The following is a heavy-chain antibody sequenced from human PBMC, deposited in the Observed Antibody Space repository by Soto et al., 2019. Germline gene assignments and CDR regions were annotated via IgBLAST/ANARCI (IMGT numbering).Heavy chain of an antibody. CDR1: GFTFSSYA. CDR3: ARRGSGSYYGY. CDR2: ISGSGDST. D-gene: IGHD1-26*01. Sequence: EVQLLESGGGLVQPGGSLRLSCAASGFTFSSYAMRWVRQAPGKGLEWVSAISGSGDSTYYADSVKGQFTISRDNSKNTVYLQMNSLRGEDTAIYYCARRGSGSYYGYWGQGTLVTGSS. J-gene: IGHJ4*02. V-gene: IGHV3-23*01.